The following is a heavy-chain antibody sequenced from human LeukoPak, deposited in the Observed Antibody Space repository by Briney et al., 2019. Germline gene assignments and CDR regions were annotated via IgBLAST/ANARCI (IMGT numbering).Heavy chain of an antibody. CDR3: ARGPRAAADDY. CDR1: GYTFTNYG. Sequence: ASVKVSCKASGYTFTNYGISWVRQAPGQGLEWMGWISAYNGNTNYAQKFQGRVTITRDTSASTAYMELSSLTSEDTAVYYCARGPRAAADDYWGQGTLVTVSS. J-gene: IGHJ4*02. CDR2: ISAYNGNT. D-gene: IGHD6-13*01. V-gene: IGHV1-18*01.